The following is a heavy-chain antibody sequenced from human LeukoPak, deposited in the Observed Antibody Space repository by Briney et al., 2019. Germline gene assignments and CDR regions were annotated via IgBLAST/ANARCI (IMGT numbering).Heavy chain of an antibody. J-gene: IGHJ4*02. V-gene: IGHV1-2*02. CDR1: GYTFTGYY. Sequence: ASVKVPCKASGYTFTGYYMHWVRQAPGQGLEWMGWINPNSGGTNYAQKFQGRVTMTRDTSISTAYMELSRLRSDDTAVYYCARVGVGSPHFDYWGQGTLVTVSS. CDR2: INPNSGGT. CDR3: ARVGVGSPHFDY. D-gene: IGHD2-8*01.